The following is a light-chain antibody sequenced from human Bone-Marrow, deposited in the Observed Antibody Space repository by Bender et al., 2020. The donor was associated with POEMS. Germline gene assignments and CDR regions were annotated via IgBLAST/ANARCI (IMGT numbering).Light chain of an antibody. CDR2: GKN. CDR1: SLRSYY. Sequence: SSELTQDPAVSVALGQTVRITCQGDSLRSYYASWYQQKPGQAPVLVIYGKNNRPSGIPDRFSGSSSGNTVSLTITGAQAEDEADYYCNSRDSSGNSVVFGGGTKLTVL. V-gene: IGLV3-19*01. J-gene: IGLJ2*01. CDR3: NSRDSSGNSVV.